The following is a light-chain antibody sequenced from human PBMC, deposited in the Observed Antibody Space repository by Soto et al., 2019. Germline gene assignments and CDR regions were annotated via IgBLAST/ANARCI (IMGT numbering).Light chain of an antibody. CDR3: QQYDNLPPLT. CDR1: QDISNY. Sequence: DIQMTQSPSSLSASVGDRATITCQASQDISNYLNWYQQKPGKAPKLLIYDASNLETGVPSRFSGSGSGTDFTFTIISLQPEDIASYYCQQYDNLPPLTFGGGTKVEIK. V-gene: IGKV1-33*01. CDR2: DAS. J-gene: IGKJ4*01.